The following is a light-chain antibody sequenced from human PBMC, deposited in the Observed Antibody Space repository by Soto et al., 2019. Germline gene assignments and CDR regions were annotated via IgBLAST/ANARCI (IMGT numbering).Light chain of an antibody. CDR2: EVS. J-gene: IGLJ1*01. CDR1: SSDVGSYNL. Sequence: QSALTQPASVSGSPGQSITISCTGTSSDVGSYNLVSWYQQHPGKAPKLMIYEVSKRPSGVSNRFSGSKSGNTASLTISGLQAEDEADYYCCSYAGSSTFYVFGTGTKGPS. V-gene: IGLV2-23*02. CDR3: CSYAGSSTFYV.